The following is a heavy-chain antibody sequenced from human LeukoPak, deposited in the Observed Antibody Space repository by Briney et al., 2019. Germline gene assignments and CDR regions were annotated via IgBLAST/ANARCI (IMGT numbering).Heavy chain of an antibody. CDR3: AKDSVAVAYYYFDY. CDR1: GFTFSSYG. Sequence: GGSLRLSCAASGFTFSSYGMHWVRQAPGKGLEWVAVISYDGSNKYYADSVKGRFTISRDNSKNTLYLQMNSLRAEDTAVYYCAKDSVAVAYYYFDYWGQGTLATVSS. V-gene: IGHV3-30*18. CDR2: ISYDGSNK. D-gene: IGHD6-19*01. J-gene: IGHJ4*02.